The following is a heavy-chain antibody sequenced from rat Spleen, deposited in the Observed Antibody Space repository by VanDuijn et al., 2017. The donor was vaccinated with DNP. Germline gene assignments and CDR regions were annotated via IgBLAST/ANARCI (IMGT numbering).Heavy chain of an antibody. CDR1: GFTFSDHN. V-gene: IGHV5-25*01. CDR2: ITNRGGNT. J-gene: IGHJ2*01. Sequence: EVQLVESGGGLVQPGRSLKLSCAASGFTFSDHNMAWVRQAPTKGLEWVASITNRGGNTYYRDSVKGRFTISRDNAKSTLYLQMDSLRSEDTATYYCASRPPPTRGPFDYWGQGVMVTVSS. CDR3: ASRPPPTRGPFDY. D-gene: IGHD1-4*01.